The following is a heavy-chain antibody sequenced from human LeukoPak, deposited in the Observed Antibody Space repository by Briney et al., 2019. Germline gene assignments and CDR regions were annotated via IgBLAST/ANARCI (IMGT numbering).Heavy chain of an antibody. Sequence: GGSLRLSCAASGFTFSTSWMSRVRQAPGKGLEWVANIQQDGSVKYYVDSVKGRFTISRDNAKNSLYLQMNSLRAEDTAVYYCARFSLYDNSGYYSWLFDFWGQGTLVTVSS. CDR1: GFTFSTSW. J-gene: IGHJ4*02. CDR2: IQQDGSVK. V-gene: IGHV3-7*01. D-gene: IGHD3-22*01. CDR3: ARFSLYDNSGYYSWLFDF.